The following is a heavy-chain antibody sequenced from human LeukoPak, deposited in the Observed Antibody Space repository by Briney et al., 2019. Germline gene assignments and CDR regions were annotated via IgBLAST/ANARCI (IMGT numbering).Heavy chain of an antibody. J-gene: IGHJ4*02. V-gene: IGHV1-2*02. Sequence: ASVKVSFKSSGYTFIDYYIHWVQQAPGQGLEWMGWINPNSGATKYAQKFQGRVSMTRDTSINTAYMDLTNLRSDDTAIFYCARVKKLMPEFEFWGQGTLVTVSS. D-gene: IGHD2-2*01. CDR3: ARVKKLMPEFEF. CDR1: GYTFIDYY. CDR2: INPNSGAT.